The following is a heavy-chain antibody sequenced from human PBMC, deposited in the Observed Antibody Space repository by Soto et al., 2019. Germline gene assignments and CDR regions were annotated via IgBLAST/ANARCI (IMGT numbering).Heavy chain of an antibody. CDR1: GFTFDDYT. V-gene: IGHV3-43*01. CDR3: AKDRGIAAAGYIDY. Sequence: EVQLVESGGVVVQPGGSLRLSCAASGFTFDDYTMHWVRQAPGKGLEWVSLISWDGGSTYYADSVKGRFTISRDNSKNSLYLQMNSLRTGDTALYYCAKDRGIAAAGYIDYWGQGTLVTVSS. J-gene: IGHJ4*02. CDR2: ISWDGGST. D-gene: IGHD6-13*01.